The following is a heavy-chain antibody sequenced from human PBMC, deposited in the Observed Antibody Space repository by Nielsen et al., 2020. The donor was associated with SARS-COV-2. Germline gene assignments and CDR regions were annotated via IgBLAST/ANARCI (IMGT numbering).Heavy chain of an antibody. CDR3: ARCSGGSCYSGWFDP. Sequence: SLKISCAASGFTFDDYAMHWVRQAPGKGLEWVSGISWNSGSIGYADSVKGRFTISRDNAKSSLYLQMNSLRAEDTAAYYCARCSGGSCYSGWFDPWGQGTLVTVSS. CDR1: GFTFDDYA. J-gene: IGHJ5*02. V-gene: IGHV3-9*01. CDR2: ISWNSGSI. D-gene: IGHD2-15*01.